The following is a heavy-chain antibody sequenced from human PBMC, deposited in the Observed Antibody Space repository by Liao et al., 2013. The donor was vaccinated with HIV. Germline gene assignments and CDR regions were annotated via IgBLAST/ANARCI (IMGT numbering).Heavy chain of an antibody. D-gene: IGHD1-1*01. CDR1: GGSLNDYY. CDR3: ARGGTWAFDI. V-gene: IGHV4-34*01. Sequence: QVQLQQWGAGLLKPSETLSLTCAVYGGSLNDYYWTWIRQPPGKGLEWIGEINHSGGTNYNPSLKSRVTISVDTSKNQFSLNLSSVTAADTAVYYCARGGTWAFDIWDQGTMVTVSS. J-gene: IGHJ3*02. CDR2: INHSGGT.